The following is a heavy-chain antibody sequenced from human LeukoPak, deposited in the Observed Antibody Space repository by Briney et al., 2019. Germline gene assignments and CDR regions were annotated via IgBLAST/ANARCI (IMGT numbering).Heavy chain of an antibody. D-gene: IGHD4-17*01. CDR2: ISAYNGNT. V-gene: IGHV1-18*01. Sequence: ASVKVSCKASGYTFTSYGISWVRQAPGQGLEWMGWISAYNGNTNYAQKFQGRVTMTRNTSISTAYMELSSLRSEDTAVYYCARDPLHYGDYVDWDYWGQGTLVTVSS. CDR3: ARDPLHYGDYVDWDY. J-gene: IGHJ4*02. CDR1: GYTFTSYG.